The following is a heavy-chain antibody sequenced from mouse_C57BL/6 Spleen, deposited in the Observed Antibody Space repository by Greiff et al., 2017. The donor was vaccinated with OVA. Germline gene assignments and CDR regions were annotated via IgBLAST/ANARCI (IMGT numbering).Heavy chain of an antibody. Sequence: VQRVESGAELVRPGTSVKMSCKASGYTFTNYWIGWAKQRPGHGLEWIGDIYPGGGYTNYNEKFKGKATLTADKSSSTAYMQFSSLTSEDSAIYYCARDYYGGHFDYWGQGTTLTVSS. D-gene: IGHD1-1*01. CDR3: ARDYYGGHFDY. J-gene: IGHJ2*01. CDR1: GYTFTNYW. V-gene: IGHV1-63*01. CDR2: IYPGGGYT.